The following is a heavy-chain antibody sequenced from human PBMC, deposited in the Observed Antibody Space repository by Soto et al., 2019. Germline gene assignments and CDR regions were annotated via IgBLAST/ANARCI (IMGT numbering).Heavy chain of an antibody. J-gene: IGHJ6*02. CDR2: IIPIFGTA. D-gene: IGHD5-12*01. CDR3: ARASGYNSLDYYYYGMDV. Sequence: GASVKVSCKASGGTFSSYAISWVRQAPGQGLEWMGGIIPIFGTANYAQKFQGRVTITADESTSTAYMELSSLRSEDTAVYYCARASGYNSLDYYYYGMDVWGQGTMVTVS. CDR1: GGTFSSYA. V-gene: IGHV1-69*13.